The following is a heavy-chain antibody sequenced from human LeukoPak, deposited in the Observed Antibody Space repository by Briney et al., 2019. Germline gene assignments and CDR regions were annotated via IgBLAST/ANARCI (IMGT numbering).Heavy chain of an antibody. CDR2: MNPNSGNT. CDR1: GYTFTSYD. CDR3: ARGGKFYYDSSGYSWGFDY. V-gene: IGHV1-8*01. J-gene: IGHJ4*02. Sequence: ASVKVSCKASGYTFTSYDINWVRRATGQGLEWMGWMNPNSGNTGYAQKFQGRVTMTRNTSISTAYMELSSLRSEDTAVYYCARGGKFYYDSSGYSWGFDYWGQGTLVTVSS. D-gene: IGHD3-22*01.